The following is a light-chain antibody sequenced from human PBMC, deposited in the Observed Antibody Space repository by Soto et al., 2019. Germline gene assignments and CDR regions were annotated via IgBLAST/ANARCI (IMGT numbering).Light chain of an antibody. CDR2: LSS. Sequence: EILATQSPVSLPVTPGEPASVSCRSSQSLLHSSGHNFLDWYMQKPGQSPQLLIYLSSNRASGVPDRFSGSASGTDFTLKISRVEAEDIGVYYCMQALQTPITFGQGTRLEIK. CDR1: QSLLHSSGHNF. CDR3: MQALQTPIT. V-gene: IGKV2-28*01. J-gene: IGKJ5*01.